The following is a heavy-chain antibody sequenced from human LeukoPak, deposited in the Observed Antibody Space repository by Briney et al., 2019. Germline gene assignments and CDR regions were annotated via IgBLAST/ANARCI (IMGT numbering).Heavy chain of an antibody. V-gene: IGHV1-18*01. CDR3: ARITYDFWSGYYMPDDP. Sequence: ASVKVSCKASGYTFTTYDINWVRQAAGQGFEWMGWISIYNGNTDYAQKLRGRVTMTTDTSTSTAYMELRSLRSDDTAVYYCARITYDFWSGYYMPDDPWGQGTLVTVSS. J-gene: IGHJ5*02. CDR1: GYTFTTYD. D-gene: IGHD3-3*01. CDR2: ISIYNGNT.